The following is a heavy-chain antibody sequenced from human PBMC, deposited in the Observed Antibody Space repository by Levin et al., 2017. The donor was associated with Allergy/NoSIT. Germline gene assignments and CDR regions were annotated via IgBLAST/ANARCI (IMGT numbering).Heavy chain of an antibody. Sequence: GGSLRLSCAASGFTFSSYGMHWVRQAPGKGLEWVAVISYDGSNKYYADSVKGRFTISRDNSKNTLYLQMNSLRAEDTAVYYCARVEGMDYWGQGTLVTVSS. CDR2: ISYDGSNK. J-gene: IGHJ4*02. D-gene: IGHD1-14*01. CDR1: GFTFSSYG. CDR3: ARVEGMDY. V-gene: IGHV3-30*03.